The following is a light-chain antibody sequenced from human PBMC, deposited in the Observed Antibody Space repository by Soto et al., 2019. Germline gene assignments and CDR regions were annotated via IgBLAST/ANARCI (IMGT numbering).Light chain of an antibody. Sequence: TLSLSPGERATLSCRASQSVSSYLAWYQQKPGQAPRLLIYDASNRATGIPARFSGSGSGTDFTLTISSLEPEDFAVYYCQQRSNWRLTFGGGTKVDIK. J-gene: IGKJ4*01. CDR2: DAS. CDR1: QSVSSY. V-gene: IGKV3-11*01. CDR3: QQRSNWRLT.